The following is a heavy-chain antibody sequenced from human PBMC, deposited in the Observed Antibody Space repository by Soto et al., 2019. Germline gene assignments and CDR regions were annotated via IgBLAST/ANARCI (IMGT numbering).Heavy chain of an antibody. J-gene: IGHJ5*02. CDR1: GFTFSSYS. V-gene: IGHV3-21*01. CDR2: ISSSSSYI. CDR3: ARDKVPAAMSGWFDP. Sequence: GGSLRLSCAASGFTFSSYSMNWVRQAPGKGLEWVSSISSSSSYIYYADSVKGRFTISRDNAKNSLYLQMNSLRAEDTAVYYCARDKVPAAMSGWFDPWGQGTLVTVSS. D-gene: IGHD2-2*01.